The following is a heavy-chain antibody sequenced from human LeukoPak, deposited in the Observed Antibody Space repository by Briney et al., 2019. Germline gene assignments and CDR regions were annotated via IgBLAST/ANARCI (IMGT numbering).Heavy chain of an antibody. CDR2: INHSGST. V-gene: IGHV4-34*01. CDR3: ARSYCTNGVCYTGASNWFDP. Sequence: SETLSLTCSVSGDSISYFYWSWIRQPPGKGLEWIGEINHSGSTNYNPSLKSRVTISVDTSKNQFSLKLSSVTAADTAVYYCARSYCTNGVCYTGASNWFDPWGQGTLVTVSS. J-gene: IGHJ5*02. D-gene: IGHD2-8*01. CDR1: GDSISYFY.